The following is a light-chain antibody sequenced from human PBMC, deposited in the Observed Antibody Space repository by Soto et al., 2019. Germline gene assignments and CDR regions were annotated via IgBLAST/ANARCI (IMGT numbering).Light chain of an antibody. Sequence: DIQMTQSPSTLSASVGDTVTITCRASQSIYTWLAWYQQKPGKVPRLLISKASSLQSGVPSRFSGTGSGTEVTLTISSLQPDDFATYYCQQYDSYWTFGQGTKVEIK. CDR1: QSIYTW. CDR2: KAS. J-gene: IGKJ1*01. V-gene: IGKV1-5*03. CDR3: QQYDSYWT.